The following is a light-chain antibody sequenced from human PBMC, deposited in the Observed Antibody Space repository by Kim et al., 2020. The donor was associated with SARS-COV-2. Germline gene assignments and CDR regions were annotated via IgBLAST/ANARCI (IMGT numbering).Light chain of an antibody. CDR3: QQCGNSPAT. V-gene: IGKV3-20*01. Sequence: APGDRVTLSCQASQSVWSNHLAWSQQRHGQAPRLLCYGIASRATGIPDRFRGGGAGRVFTLTIRRLEPEDFAVYYCQQCGNSPATFGQGAKVDIK. CDR2: GIA. CDR1: QSVWSNH. J-gene: IGKJ1*01.